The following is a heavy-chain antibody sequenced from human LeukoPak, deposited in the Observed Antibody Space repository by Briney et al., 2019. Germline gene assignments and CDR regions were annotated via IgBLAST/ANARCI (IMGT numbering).Heavy chain of an antibody. CDR3: ARDAAYTIFGVVTLDAFDI. CDR1: DDSISDYY. Sequence: ETLSLTCTVSDDSISDYYRGWIRQPPGKGLEWVSVIYSGGNTYYADSVTGRFTISRDNSKNTLYLQMNSLRAEDTAVYYCARDAAYTIFGVVTLDAFDIWGQGTMVTVSS. CDR2: IYSGGNT. V-gene: IGHV3-53*01. D-gene: IGHD3-3*01. J-gene: IGHJ3*02.